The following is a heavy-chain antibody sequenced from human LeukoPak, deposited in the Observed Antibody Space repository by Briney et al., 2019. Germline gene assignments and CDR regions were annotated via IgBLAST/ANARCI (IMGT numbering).Heavy chain of an antibody. V-gene: IGHV3-23*01. J-gene: IGHJ1*01. CDR2: ITGSGGTT. Sequence: GESLRLSCAASGFTFSSYGMSWVRQAPGKGPEWVSAITGSGGTTYYADSVKGRSTISRDNSKNTLYLQVNSLRAEDTAVYYCATMNGYFQYWGQGTLVTVSS. CDR1: GFTFSSYG. CDR3: ATMNGYFQY. D-gene: IGHD3-22*01.